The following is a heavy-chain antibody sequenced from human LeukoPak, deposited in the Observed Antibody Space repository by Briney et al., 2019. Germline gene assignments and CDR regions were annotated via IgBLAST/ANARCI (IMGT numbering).Heavy chain of an antibody. CDR3: ARGRRSRYYGMDV. Sequence: SETLPLTCTVSGGSISSYYWSWIRQPPGKGLEWIGYVYYSGSTNYNPSLKSRVTISVDTSKNQFSLKLSSVTAADTAVYYCARGRRSRYYGMDVWGQGTTVTVSS. J-gene: IGHJ6*02. CDR2: VYYSGST. D-gene: IGHD5-24*01. V-gene: IGHV4-59*01. CDR1: GGSISSYY.